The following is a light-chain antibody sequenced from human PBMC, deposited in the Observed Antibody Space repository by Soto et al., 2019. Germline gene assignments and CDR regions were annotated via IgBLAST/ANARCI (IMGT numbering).Light chain of an antibody. CDR1: QSVSSY. V-gene: IGKV3-11*01. CDR3: QHRANWPRT. CDR2: DAS. Sequence: IVMTQSPDTLSVSPWERATLSCRASQSVSSYLAWYQQKPGQAPRLLIYDASNRATGIPARFSGSGSGTDVTLTISSLETEDFAVYYCQHRANWPRTFGQGTKVDIK. J-gene: IGKJ1*01.